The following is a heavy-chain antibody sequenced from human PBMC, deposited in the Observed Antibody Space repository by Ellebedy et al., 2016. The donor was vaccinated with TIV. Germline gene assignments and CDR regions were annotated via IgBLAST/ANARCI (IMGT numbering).Heavy chain of an antibody. J-gene: IGHJ5*02. CDR1: GYSFTSYW. V-gene: IGHV5-51*01. CDR3: ARHEGVGAPDDQWFNP. D-gene: IGHD1-26*01. Sequence: GESLKISXKGSGYSFTSYWIGWVRQMPGKGLEWMGIIYPGDSDTRYSPSFQGQVTISADKSISTAYLQWSSLKASDTAMYYCARHEGVGAPDDQWFNPWGQGTLVTVSS. CDR2: IYPGDSDT.